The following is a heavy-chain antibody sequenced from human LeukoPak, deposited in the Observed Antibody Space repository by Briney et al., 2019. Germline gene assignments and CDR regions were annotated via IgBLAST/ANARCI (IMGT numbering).Heavy chain of an antibody. D-gene: IGHD4-11*01. CDR2: IYTSGST. V-gene: IGHV4-4*07. Sequence: PSETLSLTCTVSGGSISSYYWSWIRQPAGKGLEWIGRIYTSGSTNYNPSLKSRVTMSVDTSKNQFSLKLSSVTAADTAVYYCARDLDYSMDYYGMDVWGQGTTVTVSS. CDR3: ARDLDYSMDYYGMDV. J-gene: IGHJ6*02. CDR1: GGSISSYY.